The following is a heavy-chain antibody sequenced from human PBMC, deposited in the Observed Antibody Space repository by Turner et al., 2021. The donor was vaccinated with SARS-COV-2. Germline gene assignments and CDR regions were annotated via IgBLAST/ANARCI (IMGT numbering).Heavy chain of an antibody. V-gene: IGHV4-59*01. CDR3: ANMERDY. J-gene: IGHJ4*02. CDR2: IYYSGST. D-gene: IGHD3-10*01. CDR1: GGSISSYY. Sequence: QVKLQESGPGLVKPSETLSLTCTVSGGSISSYYWSWIRQPPGKGLEWIGYIYYSGSTNYSPSLKSRVTISVDTSKNQFSLKLSSVTAADTAVYYCANMERDYWGQGTLVTVSS.